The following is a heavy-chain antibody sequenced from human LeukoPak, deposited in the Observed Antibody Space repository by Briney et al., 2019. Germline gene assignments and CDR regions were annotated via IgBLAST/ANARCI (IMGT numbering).Heavy chain of an antibody. CDR3: ARDKRLAYCGGDCAPPPPYYYYGMDV. CDR1: GGSISRYY. J-gene: IGHJ6*02. D-gene: IGHD2-21*02. CDR2: IYTSGGT. Sequence: SETLSLTCTVSGGSISRYYWSWIRQPAGEGLEWIGRIYTSGGTNYNPSLKSRVTIPVDTSKNQFSLKLSSVTAADTAVYYCARDKRLAYCGGDCAPPPPYYYYGMDVWGQGTTVTVSS. V-gene: IGHV4-4*07.